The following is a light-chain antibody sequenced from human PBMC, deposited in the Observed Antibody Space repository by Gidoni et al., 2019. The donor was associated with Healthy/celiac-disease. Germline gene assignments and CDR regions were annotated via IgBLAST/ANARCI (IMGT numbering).Light chain of an antibody. CDR1: QSISSY. J-gene: IGKJ2*01. CDR2: AAS. V-gene: IGKV1-39*01. CDR3: QQSYSTSYN. Sequence: DIQMTQSPSSLSASVGDRVTITCRASQSISSYLNWYQQKPGKAPKLLIYAASSLQSGVPSRFSGSGSGTDFTLTISSLQPEDFATYYCQQSYSTSYNFXQGTKLEIK.